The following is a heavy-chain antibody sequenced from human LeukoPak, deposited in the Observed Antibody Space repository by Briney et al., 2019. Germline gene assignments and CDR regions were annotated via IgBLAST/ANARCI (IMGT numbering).Heavy chain of an antibody. CDR3: TRDPYYDILTGYSSFDY. Sequence: GGSLRLSCTASGFNFGDYAINWVRQAPGKGLEWVGFIRSRAYYGTTDYAASVKGRFTVSRDDSKSIAYLQMNDLKIEDTAVYYCTRDPYYDILTGYSSFDYWGQGTLVTVSS. CDR1: GFNFGDYA. V-gene: IGHV3-49*04. D-gene: IGHD3-9*01. J-gene: IGHJ4*02. CDR2: IRSRAYYGTT.